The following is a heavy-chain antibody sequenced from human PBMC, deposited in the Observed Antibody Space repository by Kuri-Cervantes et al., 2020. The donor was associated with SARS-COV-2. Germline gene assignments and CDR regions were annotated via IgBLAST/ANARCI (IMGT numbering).Heavy chain of an antibody. J-gene: IGHJ4*02. Sequence: SETLSLTCTVSGGSISSSSYYWGWIRQPPGKGLEWIGYIYYSGSTYYNPSLKSRVTISVDTSKNQFSLKLSSVTAADTAVYYCARGSVGTTVRDIDYWGQGTLVTVSS. V-gene: IGHV4-30-4*08. CDR1: GGSISSSSYY. CDR3: ARGSVGTTVRDIDY. CDR2: IYYSGST. D-gene: IGHD1/OR15-1a*01.